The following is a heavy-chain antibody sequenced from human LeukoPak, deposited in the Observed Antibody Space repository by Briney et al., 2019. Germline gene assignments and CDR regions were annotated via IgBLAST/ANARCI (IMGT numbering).Heavy chain of an antibody. CDR1: GGSFSGYY. Sequence: SETLSLTCAVYGGSFSGYYWSWIRQPPGKGLEWIGEINHSGSTNYNPSLKSRVTISVDTSKNQFSLKLSSVTAADTAVYYCAKDLRGQWLVRGYYFDYWGQGTLVTVSS. D-gene: IGHD6-19*01. CDR2: INHSGST. V-gene: IGHV4-34*01. J-gene: IGHJ4*02. CDR3: AKDLRGQWLVRGYYFDY.